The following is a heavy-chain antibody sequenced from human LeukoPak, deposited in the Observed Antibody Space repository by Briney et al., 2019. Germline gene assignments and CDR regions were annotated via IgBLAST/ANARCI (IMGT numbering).Heavy chain of an antibody. J-gene: IGHJ5*01. Sequence: ASVKVSCKASGGTFSSYTISWVRQAPGQGLEWMGKIIPIFGIANNAQKFQGRVTITADESTSTAYMELSSLRSEDTAVYYCARDRQYCTNGVCPTGWFDSWGQGTLVTVSS. V-gene: IGHV1-69*13. CDR1: GGTFSSYT. D-gene: IGHD2-8*01. CDR2: IIPIFGIA. CDR3: ARDRQYCTNGVCPTGWFDS.